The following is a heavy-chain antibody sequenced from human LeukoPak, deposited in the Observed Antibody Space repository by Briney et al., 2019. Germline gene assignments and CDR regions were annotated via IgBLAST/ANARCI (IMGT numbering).Heavy chain of an antibody. CDR3: ARGGYCSSTSCYEDAFDI. CDR1: GGSISSGGYY. Sequence: PSETLSLTCTVSGGSISSGGYYWSWIRQHPGKGLEWIGYIYYSGSTYYNPSLKSRVTISVDTSKNQFSLKLSSVTAADTAVYYCARGGYCSSTSCYEDAFDIWGQGTMVTVSS. D-gene: IGHD2-2*01. CDR2: IYYSGST. V-gene: IGHV4-31*03. J-gene: IGHJ3*02.